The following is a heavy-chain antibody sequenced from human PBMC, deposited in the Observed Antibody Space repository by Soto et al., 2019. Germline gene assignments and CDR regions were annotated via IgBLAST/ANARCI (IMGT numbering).Heavy chain of an antibody. CDR2: TYYRSKWYN. CDR3: ARAGIVGATRYYYYGMDV. Sequence: SQTLSLTCAISGDSVSSNSAAWNWIRQSPSRGLEWLGRTYYRSKWYNDYAVSVKSRITINPDTSKNQFSLQLNSVTPEDTAVYYCARAGIVGATRYYYYGMDVWGQGTTVTVSS. D-gene: IGHD1-26*01. CDR1: GDSVSSNSAA. V-gene: IGHV6-1*01. J-gene: IGHJ6*02.